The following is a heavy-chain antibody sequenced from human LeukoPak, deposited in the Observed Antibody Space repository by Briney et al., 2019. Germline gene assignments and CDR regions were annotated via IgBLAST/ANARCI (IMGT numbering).Heavy chain of an antibody. J-gene: IGHJ5*02. CDR1: GGSLSGYY. CDR2: INHSGST. V-gene: IGHV4-34*01. CDR3: ARGGGDLVWFDP. D-gene: IGHD3-16*01. Sequence: PSETLSLTCAVYGGSLSGYYWSWVRQPPGKGLEWIGEINHSGSTNYNPSLTSRGTISVDTSKNQFSLKLSSVTAADTAVYYCARGGGDLVWFDPWGQGTLVTVSS.